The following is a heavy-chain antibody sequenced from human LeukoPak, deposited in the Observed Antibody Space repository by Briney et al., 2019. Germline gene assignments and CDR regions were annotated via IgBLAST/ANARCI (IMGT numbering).Heavy chain of an antibody. CDR2: IYPGDSDT. Sequence: GESLKISCKGSGYSFTSFWVAWVRQMPGKGLEWMGIIYPGDSDTRYSPSFQGQVTISADKSISTAYLQWSSLRASDTAIYYCARLRYSSAWYVAYFDNWGQGTLVTVSS. J-gene: IGHJ4*02. D-gene: IGHD6-19*01. V-gene: IGHV5-51*01. CDR1: GYSFTSFW. CDR3: ARLRYSSAWYVAYFDN.